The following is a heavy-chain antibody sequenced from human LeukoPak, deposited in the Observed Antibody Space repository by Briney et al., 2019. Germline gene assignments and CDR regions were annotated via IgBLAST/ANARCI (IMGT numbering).Heavy chain of an antibody. CDR2: INHSGST. CDR1: GGSFSGYY. D-gene: IGHD5-18*01. CDR3: ARKPWIQLWSFFDY. V-gene: IGHV4-34*01. J-gene: IGHJ4*02. Sequence: SETLSLTCAVYGGSFSGYYWSWIRQPPGKGLEWIGEINHSGSTNYNPSLESRVTISVDTSKNQFSLKLSSVTAADTAVYYCARKPWIQLWSFFDYWGQGTLVTVSS.